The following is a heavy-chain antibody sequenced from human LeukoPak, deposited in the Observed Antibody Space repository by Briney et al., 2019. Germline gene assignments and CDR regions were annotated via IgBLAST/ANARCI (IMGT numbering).Heavy chain of an antibody. CDR3: AKDYLGQMVMFDV. CDR1: GFTFRSYA. V-gene: IGHV3-23*01. D-gene: IGHD6-13*01. CDR2: VTGDGETT. Sequence: GGSLRLSCAASGFTFRSYAMSWVRQAPGKGLEWVSSVTGDGETTFYADSVKGRFSGSRDNSRNTLSLTMNSLRVEDTALYYCAKDYLGQMVMFDVWGQGTMVTVSS. J-gene: IGHJ3*01.